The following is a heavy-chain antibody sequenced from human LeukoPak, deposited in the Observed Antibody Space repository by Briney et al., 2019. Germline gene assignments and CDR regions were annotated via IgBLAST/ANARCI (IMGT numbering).Heavy chain of an antibody. CDR1: GFTFSSYA. V-gene: IGHV3-30-3*01. CDR2: ISYDGSNK. CDR3: AKVGSSGVHAFDI. D-gene: IGHD6-19*01. Sequence: GGSLRLSCAASGFTFSSYAMHWVRQAPGKGLEWVAVISYDGSNKYYADSVKGRFTISRDNSKNTLYLQMNSLRAEDTAVYYCAKVGSSGVHAFDIWGQGTMVTVSS. J-gene: IGHJ3*02.